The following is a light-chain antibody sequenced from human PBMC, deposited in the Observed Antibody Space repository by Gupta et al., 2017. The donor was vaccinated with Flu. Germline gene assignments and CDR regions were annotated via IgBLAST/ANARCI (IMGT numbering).Light chain of an antibody. Sequence: GDRVTITCRASQGISNYLAWYQQKPGKVPKLLIYAASTLQSGVPSRFGGSGSGTDFTLTISSLQPEDVATYYCQKYNSAPRTFGQGTKVEIK. CDR2: AAS. V-gene: IGKV1-27*01. CDR3: QKYNSAPRT. CDR1: QGISNY. J-gene: IGKJ1*01.